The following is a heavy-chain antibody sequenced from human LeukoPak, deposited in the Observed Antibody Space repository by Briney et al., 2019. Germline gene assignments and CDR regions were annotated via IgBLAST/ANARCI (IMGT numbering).Heavy chain of an antibody. CDR3: ARGIAAAEFGWFDP. V-gene: IGHV4-34*01. CDR1: GGSFSGYY. Sequence: PSETLSLTCAVYGGSFSGYYWSWIRQPPGKGLEWIGEINHSGSTNYNPSLKSRVTISVDPSKNQFSLKLSSVTAADTAVYYCARGIAAAEFGWFDPWGQGTLVTVSS. J-gene: IGHJ5*02. D-gene: IGHD6-13*01. CDR2: INHSGST.